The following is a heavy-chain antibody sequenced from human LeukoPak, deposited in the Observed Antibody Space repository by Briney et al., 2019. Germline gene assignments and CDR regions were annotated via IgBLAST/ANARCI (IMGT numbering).Heavy chain of an antibody. J-gene: IGHJ4*02. V-gene: IGHV3-74*01. CDR3: ARDPTYYDILTGHYFDY. Sequence: GGSLRLSCAAFGFTFSSYWMHWVRQAPGKGLVWVSRINSDGSSTSYADSVKGRFTISRDNAKNTLYLQMNSLRAEDTAVYYCARDPTYYDILTGHYFDYWGQGTLVTVSS. D-gene: IGHD3-9*01. CDR2: INSDGSST. CDR1: GFTFSSYW.